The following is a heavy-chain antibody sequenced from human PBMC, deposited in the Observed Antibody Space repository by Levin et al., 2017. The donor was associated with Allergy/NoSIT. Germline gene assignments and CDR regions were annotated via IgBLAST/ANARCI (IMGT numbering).Heavy chain of an antibody. CDR3: AREDRGYCSGGGCSTPHDI. V-gene: IGHV3-21*01. CDR1: GFTFSDYN. D-gene: IGHD2-15*01. CDR2: IDRSSNYI. J-gene: IGHJ3*02. Sequence: PGGSLRLSCAASGFTFSDYNMDWVRQAPGKGLEWVSSIDRSSNYIYYADSVKGRFTISRDNAKNSLSLQMNRLRAEDTAVYYCAREDRGYCSGGGCSTPHDIWGQGTMVTVSS.